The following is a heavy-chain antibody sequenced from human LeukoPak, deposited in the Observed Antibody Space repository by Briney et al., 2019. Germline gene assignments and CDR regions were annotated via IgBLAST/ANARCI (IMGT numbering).Heavy chain of an antibody. J-gene: IGHJ4*02. Sequence: GGSLRLSCAASGFTFSSYGMHWVRQAPGKGLEWVAVISYDGSNKYYADSVKGRFTISRDNSKNTLYLQMNSLRAEDTAVYYCAKDARDTAMVRDFDYWGQGTLVTVSS. CDR2: ISYDGSNK. V-gene: IGHV3-30*18. CDR1: GFTFSSYG. CDR3: AKDARDTAMVRDFDY. D-gene: IGHD5-18*01.